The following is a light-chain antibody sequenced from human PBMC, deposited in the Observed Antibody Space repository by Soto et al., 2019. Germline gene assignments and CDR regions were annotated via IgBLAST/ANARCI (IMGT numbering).Light chain of an antibody. CDR2: GTS. V-gene: IGKV3-11*01. CDR1: QSVRSK. J-gene: IGKJ4*01. Sequence: EIVLTQSPASLSVSPGERATLSCRASQSVRSKVSWYQQKPGQAPRLLIYGTSSRATGIPDRFSGSGSGTDFILTITSLEPEDVAVYYCQQRSDWPPSLTFGGGTKVDI. CDR3: QQRSDWPPSLT.